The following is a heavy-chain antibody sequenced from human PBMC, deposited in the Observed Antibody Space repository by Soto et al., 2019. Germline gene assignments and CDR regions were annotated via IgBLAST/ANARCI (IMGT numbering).Heavy chain of an antibody. V-gene: IGHV3-23*01. CDR3: AKDHSSGWYDY. CDR1: GFAFSSYG. Sequence: EVQPLESGGGLVQPGGSLRLSCAASGFAFSSYGMSWVRQAPGKGLEWVSAISGTGGNTYYADSVKGRFTISRDNSKNTLYLQMNSLRAEDTAVYYCAKDHSSGWYDYWGQGTRVTVSS. J-gene: IGHJ4*02. D-gene: IGHD6-19*01. CDR2: ISGTGGNT.